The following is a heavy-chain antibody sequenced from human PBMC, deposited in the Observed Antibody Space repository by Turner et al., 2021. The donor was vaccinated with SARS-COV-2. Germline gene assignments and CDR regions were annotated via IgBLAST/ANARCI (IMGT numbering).Heavy chain of an antibody. Sequence: QVQLQESGPGLVKPSETLSLTCTVSGGSVSNYYWNWIRQPPGKGREWIGYIYYNWRTNYKSSLKSRVTVSVDSENEFSLKLISVTAADTAVYYCARGSSVGAPLDWFGPWGQGLLVTVSP. CDR3: ARGSSVGAPLDWFGP. J-gene: IGHJ5*02. D-gene: IGHD2-2*01. V-gene: IGHV4-59*02. CDR2: IYYNWRT. CDR1: GGSVSNYY.